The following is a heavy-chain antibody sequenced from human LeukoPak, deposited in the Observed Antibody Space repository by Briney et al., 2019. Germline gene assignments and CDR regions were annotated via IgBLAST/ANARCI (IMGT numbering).Heavy chain of an antibody. CDR1: GGSISSGSYY. J-gene: IGHJ4*02. CDR2: IYYSGST. D-gene: IGHD3-3*01. Sequence: KPSQTLSLTCTVSGGSISSGSYYWGWIRQPPGKGLEWIGSIYYSGSTYYNPSLKSRVTISVDTSKNQFSLKLSSVTAADTAVYYCARQGRYDFWSGQTVDYWGQGTLVTVSS. CDR3: ARQGRYDFWSGQTVDY. V-gene: IGHV4-39*01.